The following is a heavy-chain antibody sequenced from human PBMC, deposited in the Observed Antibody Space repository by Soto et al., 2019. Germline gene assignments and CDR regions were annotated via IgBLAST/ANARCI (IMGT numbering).Heavy chain of an antibody. CDR1: GGTFSSYA. J-gene: IGHJ6*02. Sequence: QVQLVRSGAEVKKPGSSVKVSCKASGGTFSSYAIIWVRQAPGQGLEWMGGIIPIFGTANYSQKFQGRVTITADESTSTAYMELSSLRSEDTAVYYCARDQLGGEAYPVRGVIIYHTYYGMDVWGQGTTVTVSS. CDR2: IIPIFGTA. D-gene: IGHD3-10*01. V-gene: IGHV1-69*01. CDR3: ARDQLGGEAYPVRGVIIYHTYYGMDV.